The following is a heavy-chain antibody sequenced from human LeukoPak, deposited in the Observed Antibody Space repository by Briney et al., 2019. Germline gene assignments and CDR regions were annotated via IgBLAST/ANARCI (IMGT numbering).Heavy chain of an antibody. J-gene: IGHJ6*02. V-gene: IGHV4-34*01. CDR2: INHSGST. Sequence: PSETLSLTCAVYGGSFSGYYWSWIRQHPGKGLEWIGEINHSGSTNYNPSLKSRVTISVDTSKNQFSLKLSSVTAADTAVYYCARGPRPRYCSGGSCSYRGYYYGMNVWGQGTTVTVSS. CDR1: GGSFSGYY. CDR3: ARGPRPRYCSGGSCSYRGYYYGMNV. D-gene: IGHD2-15*01.